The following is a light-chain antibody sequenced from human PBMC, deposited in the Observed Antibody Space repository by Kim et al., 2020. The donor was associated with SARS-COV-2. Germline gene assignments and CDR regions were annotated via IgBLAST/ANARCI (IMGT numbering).Light chain of an antibody. Sequence: DIVMTQSPDSLAVSLGERSTINCRSSQSVLYSSNSKNYLAWYQQKPGQPPKLLIYWASTRESGVPDRFSGSGSGTDFSLTITSLQAEDVAVDDCQQYYTSPRTFGEGTKLEI. CDR1: QSVLYSSNSKNY. CDR2: WAS. J-gene: IGKJ2*01. V-gene: IGKV4-1*01. CDR3: QQYYTSPRT.